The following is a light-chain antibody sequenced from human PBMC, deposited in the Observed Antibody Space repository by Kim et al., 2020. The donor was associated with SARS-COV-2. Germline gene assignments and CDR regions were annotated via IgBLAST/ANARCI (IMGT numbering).Light chain of an antibody. J-gene: IGKJ2*01. V-gene: IGKV3-20*01. CDR3: QQYYSSPAT. CDR1: QSIGSGN. CDR2: GAS. Sequence: EIVLTQSPGTLSLSPGERATLSCRASQSIGSGNLAWYQQKAGQAPRLLIYGASSRATGIPDRFSGSESGADSTLTISRLEPEDFAMYYCQQYYSSPATFRQGTKVEI.